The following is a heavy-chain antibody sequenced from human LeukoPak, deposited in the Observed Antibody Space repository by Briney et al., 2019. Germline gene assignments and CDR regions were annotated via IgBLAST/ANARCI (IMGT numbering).Heavy chain of an antibody. Sequence: SETLSLNCTVSGPSISSRSYYWGWIRQPPGKGLEWLGSIYYSGINTYYNPSLKSRVTISIDASKNEFSLKLSSVTAADTAVYYCARLGGEGYFQHWGQDTLVTVAS. CDR3: ARLGGEGYFQH. CDR2: IYYSGINT. J-gene: IGHJ1*01. V-gene: IGHV4-39*01. CDR1: GPSISSRSYY. D-gene: IGHD4-17*01.